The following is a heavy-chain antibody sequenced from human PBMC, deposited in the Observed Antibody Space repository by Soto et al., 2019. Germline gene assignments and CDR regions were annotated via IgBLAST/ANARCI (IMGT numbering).Heavy chain of an antibody. V-gene: IGHV1-18*01. J-gene: IGHJ4*02. CDR1: GYTFTSYG. CDR3: ARGPPSYYDSSGYYKYFDY. Sequence: GASVKVSCKASGYTFTSYGISCVRQAPGQGLEWMGWISAYNGNTNYAQKLQGRVTMTTDTSTSTAYMELRSLRSDDTAVYYCARGPPSYYDSSGYYKYFDYWGQGTLVTVSS. D-gene: IGHD3-22*01. CDR2: ISAYNGNT.